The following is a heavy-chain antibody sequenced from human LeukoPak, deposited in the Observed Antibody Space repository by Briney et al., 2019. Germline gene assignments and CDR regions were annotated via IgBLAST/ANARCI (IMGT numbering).Heavy chain of an antibody. J-gene: IGHJ6*02. D-gene: IGHD3-22*01. CDR2: IIPILGIA. Sequence: SVKVSCKASGGTFSSYTISWVRQAPGQGLEWMGRIIPILGIANYAQKFQGRVTITADKSTSTAYMELSSLRSEDTAVYYCARDPGYYDSSGYYYGMDVWGQGTTVTVSS. CDR1: GGTFSSYT. CDR3: ARDPGYYDSSGYYYGMDV. V-gene: IGHV1-69*04.